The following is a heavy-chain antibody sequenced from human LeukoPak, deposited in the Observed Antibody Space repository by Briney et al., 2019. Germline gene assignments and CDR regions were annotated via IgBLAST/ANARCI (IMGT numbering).Heavy chain of an antibody. CDR3: AKDSGFSVSYFSN. CDR2: IRGFRGNT. V-gene: IGHV3-23*01. Sequence: PGGSLRLSCTASGFTFSDFAMSWVRQAPGKGLEGGSDIRGFRGNTYDADSVKGRFTISRDNSKSTMYLQMNSLRAEDTATYYCAKDSGFSVSYFSNWGQGILVTVSS. CDR1: GFTFSDFA. D-gene: IGHD1-26*01. J-gene: IGHJ4*02.